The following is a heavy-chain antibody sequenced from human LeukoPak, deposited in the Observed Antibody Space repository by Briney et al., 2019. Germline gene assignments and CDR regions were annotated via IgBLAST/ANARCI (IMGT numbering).Heavy chain of an antibody. CDR3: AKGRGPLIAGSFMDA. V-gene: IGHV3-23*01. Sequence: GGSLRLSCAASGFIFSSYAMSWVRQAPGKGLEWVSAISGSGGSTYYADSVKGRFTISRDNSKNTLYLQMNSLRAEDTAVYYCAKGRGPLIAGSFMDAWGKGTTVTVSS. CDR1: GFIFSSYA. D-gene: IGHD3-16*01. CDR2: ISGSGGST. J-gene: IGHJ6*03.